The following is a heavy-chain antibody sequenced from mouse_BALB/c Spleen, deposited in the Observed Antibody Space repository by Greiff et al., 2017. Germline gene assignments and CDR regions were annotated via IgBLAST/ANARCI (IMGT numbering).Heavy chain of an antibody. D-gene: IGHD4-1*01. J-gene: IGHJ3*01. CDR3: ARGGWDGFAY. V-gene: IGHV1-69*02. CDR1: GYTFTSYW. Sequence: QVHVKQPGAELVKPGASVKLSCKASGYTFTSYWMHWVKQRPGQGLEWIGEIDPSDSYTNYNQKFKGKATLTVDKSSSTAYMQLSSLTSEDSAVYYCARGGWDGFAYWGQGTLVTVSA. CDR2: IDPSDSYT.